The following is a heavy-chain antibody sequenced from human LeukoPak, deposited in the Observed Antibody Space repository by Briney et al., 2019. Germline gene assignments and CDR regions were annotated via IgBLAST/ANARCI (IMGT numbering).Heavy chain of an antibody. V-gene: IGHV3-23*01. J-gene: IGHJ4*02. CDR3: AQGRLGYSYGAFDH. CDR2: ISGSGGTT. CDR1: GFTFINYA. Sequence: PGGSLRLSCAASGFTFINYAMSWVRQAPGKGLEWVSFISGSGGTTHYADSVKGRFTISRDNSKNTLYLQTHSLRVEDTAVYYCAQGRLGYSYGAFDHWGQGTLVTVSS. D-gene: IGHD5-18*01.